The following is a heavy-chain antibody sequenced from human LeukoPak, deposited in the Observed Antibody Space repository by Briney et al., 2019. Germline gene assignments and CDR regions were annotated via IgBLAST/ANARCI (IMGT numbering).Heavy chain of an antibody. V-gene: IGHV4-59*08. CDR2: IYYTGST. CDR3: ARHDHSDFGDPNWFDP. D-gene: IGHD4-17*01. CDR1: SGSISSYY. J-gene: IGHJ5*02. Sequence: SETLSLTCTVSSGSISSYYWSWIRQPPGKGLEWIGYIYYTGSTNYNPSLKSRVTISVDTSKNQFSLNLSSVTAADTAVYYCARHDHSDFGDPNWFDPWGQGTLVTVSS.